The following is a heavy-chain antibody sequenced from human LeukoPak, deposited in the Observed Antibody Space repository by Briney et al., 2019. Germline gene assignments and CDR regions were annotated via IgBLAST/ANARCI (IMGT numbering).Heavy chain of an antibody. Sequence: GGSLRLSCAASGLTFSNAWMSWVRQAPGQGLEWVARIKTKTDGETTDYAAPVKGRFTISRDDSKNTLYLQMNSLKTEDTAVYYCTTDYYDYVWGSYRPDYWGQGTLVTVSS. CDR2: IKTKTDGETT. J-gene: IGHJ4*02. V-gene: IGHV3-15*01. CDR3: TTDYYDYVWGSYRPDY. CDR1: GLTFSNAW. D-gene: IGHD3-16*02.